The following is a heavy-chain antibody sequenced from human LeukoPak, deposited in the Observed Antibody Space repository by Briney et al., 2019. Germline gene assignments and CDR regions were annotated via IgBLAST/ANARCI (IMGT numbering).Heavy chain of an antibody. CDR3: AKALDYDILTGYLDY. D-gene: IGHD3-9*01. CDR1: GFTFDDYA. Sequence: GGSLRLSCAASGFTFDDYAMHWVRQAPGKGLEWVSGISWNSGSIGYADSVKGRFTISRDNAKNSLYLQMNRLRAEDTALYYCAKALDYDILTGYLDYWGQGTLVTVSS. CDR2: ISWNSGSI. J-gene: IGHJ4*02. V-gene: IGHV3-9*01.